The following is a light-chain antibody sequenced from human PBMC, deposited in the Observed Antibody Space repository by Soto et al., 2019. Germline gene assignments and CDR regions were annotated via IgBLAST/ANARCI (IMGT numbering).Light chain of an antibody. Sequence: DIQMTQSPSTLSASIGDRVTITCRARQSIDSWLAWYQQKPGKAPKLLIYKTSNLESGVPSRFSGSGSGTEFSLTISSLQPDDFATYYCQQYKSFSLTFAGGTRVEVK. J-gene: IGKJ4*01. CDR3: QQYKSFSLT. CDR2: KTS. CDR1: QSIDSW. V-gene: IGKV1-5*03.